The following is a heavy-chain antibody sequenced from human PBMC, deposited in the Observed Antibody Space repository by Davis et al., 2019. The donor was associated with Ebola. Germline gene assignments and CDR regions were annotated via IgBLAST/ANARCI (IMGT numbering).Heavy chain of an antibody. CDR1: GYTFTSYG. V-gene: IGHV1-18*04. CDR2: ISGFNTNT. J-gene: IGHJ4*02. CDR3: ARAPNYDVLTGTSSYYFDY. D-gene: IGHD3-9*01. Sequence: ASVKVSCKSSGYTFTSYGLVWVLXATGLGLAWMGWISGFNTNTNFAQKFQGRVTVSKDTSTNTAYMDLRSLTSDDTAIYYCARAPNYDVLTGTSSYYFDYWGQGTLVTVSS.